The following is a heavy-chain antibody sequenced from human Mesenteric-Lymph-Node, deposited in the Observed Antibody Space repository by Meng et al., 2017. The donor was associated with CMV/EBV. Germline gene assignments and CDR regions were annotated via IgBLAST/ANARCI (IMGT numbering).Heavy chain of an antibody. D-gene: IGHD3-16*01. CDR2: FYSGGNP. CDR3: VAWGVHYYGMDV. Sequence: GESLKISCAASGFTVSSSHMSWVRQVPGKGLEWVSVFYSGGNPHYADSVKGRFTISRENSKNTVYLQMNSLRVEDTAVYYCVAWGVHYYGMDVWGQGTTVTVSS. CDR1: GFTVSSSH. V-gene: IGHV3-66*01. J-gene: IGHJ6*02.